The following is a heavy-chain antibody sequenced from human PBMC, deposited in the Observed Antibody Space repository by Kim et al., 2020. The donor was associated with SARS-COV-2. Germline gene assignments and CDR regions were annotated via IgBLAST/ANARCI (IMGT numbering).Heavy chain of an antibody. D-gene: IGHD5-12*01. Sequence: ASVKVSCKASGYTFTSYAMNWVRQAPGQGLEWMGWINTNTGNPTYAQGFTGRFVFSLDTSVSTAYLQISSLKAEDTAVYYCASLSERGMATMDWGGMDVWGQGTTVTVSS. CDR2: INTNTGNP. V-gene: IGHV7-4-1*02. CDR1: GYTFTSYA. CDR3: ASLSERGMATMDWGGMDV. J-gene: IGHJ6*02.